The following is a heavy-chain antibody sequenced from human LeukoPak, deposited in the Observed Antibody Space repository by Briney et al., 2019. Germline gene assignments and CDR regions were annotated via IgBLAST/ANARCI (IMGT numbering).Heavy chain of an antibody. CDR1: DGSISSSSYY. V-gene: IGHV4-61*05. D-gene: IGHD3-10*01. CDR3: AGGSGIPFDY. J-gene: IGHJ4*02. CDR2: IYYSGST. Sequence: PSETLSLTCTVSDGSISSSSYYWGWIPQPPGKGLEWIGYIYYSGSTNYNPALKSRITISVDTSKNQFSLKLSSVTAADTAVYYCAGGSGIPFDYWGQGTLVTVSS.